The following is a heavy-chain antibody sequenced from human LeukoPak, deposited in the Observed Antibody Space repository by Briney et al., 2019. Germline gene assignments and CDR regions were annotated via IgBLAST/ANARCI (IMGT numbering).Heavy chain of an antibody. CDR3: ARDSPERGYSYGPLDNYFDY. J-gene: IGHJ4*02. CDR2: IKQDGSEK. CDR1: GFTFSSYW. Sequence: GGSLRLSCAASGFTFSSYWMSWVRQAPGKGLEWVANIKQDGSEKYYVDSVKGRFTISRDNAKNSLYLQMNFLRAEDRAVYYCARDSPERGYSYGPLDNYFDYWGQGTLVTVSS. V-gene: IGHV3-7*01. D-gene: IGHD5-18*01.